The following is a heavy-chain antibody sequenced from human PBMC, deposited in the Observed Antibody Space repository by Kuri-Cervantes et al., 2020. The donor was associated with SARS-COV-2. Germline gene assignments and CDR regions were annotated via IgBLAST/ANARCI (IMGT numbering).Heavy chain of an antibody. CDR3: AREWATIFGVVYDY. CDR1: GFTFSSYA. V-gene: IGHV3-30-3*01. Sequence: GGSLRLSCAASGFTFSSYAMSWVRQAPGKGLEWVAVISYDGSNKYYADSVKGRFTISRDNSKNTLYLQMNSLRAEDTAVYYCAREWATIFGVVYDYWGQGTLVTVSS. CDR2: ISYDGSNK. J-gene: IGHJ4*02. D-gene: IGHD3-3*01.